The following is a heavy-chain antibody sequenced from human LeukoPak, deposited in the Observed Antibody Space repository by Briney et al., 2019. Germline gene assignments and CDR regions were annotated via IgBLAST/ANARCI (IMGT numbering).Heavy chain of an antibody. CDR1: GFTFTSYG. CDR2: ISTSGVET. D-gene: IGHD2-2*01. V-gene: IGHV3-23*01. Sequence: GGSLRLSCAASGFTFTSYGMSWVRQAPGKGLEWVSAISTSGVETAYADSVKGRFTFSRDNSKNTLYLQMNSLRAEDTAVYYCAKVKLGYCSSTSCYFDYWGQGTLVTVSS. CDR3: AKVKLGYCSSTSCYFDY. J-gene: IGHJ4*02.